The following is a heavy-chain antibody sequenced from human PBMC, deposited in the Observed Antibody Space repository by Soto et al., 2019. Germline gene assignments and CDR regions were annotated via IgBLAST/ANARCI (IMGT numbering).Heavy chain of an antibody. CDR2: IYHSGST. V-gene: IGHV4-30-2*01. CDR3: ARDKVGVDV. Sequence: SETLSLTCDVSGGSINTGYYYWSWIRQPPGEGLEWIGYIYHSGSTYYNPSLGSRVTISVDRSNNQFSLKLTSVTPQDTAVYYCARDKVGVDVWGQGTTVTV. J-gene: IGHJ6*02. CDR1: GGSINTGYYY.